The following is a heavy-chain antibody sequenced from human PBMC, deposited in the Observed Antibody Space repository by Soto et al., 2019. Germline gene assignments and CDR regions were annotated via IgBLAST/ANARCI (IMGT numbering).Heavy chain of an antibody. CDR2: IKQDGSET. CDR3: ARDSGTSDY. CDR1: GFTFSTYW. D-gene: IGHD1-1*01. Sequence: PGGPLRLSCAASGFTFSTYWMSWVRQAPGKGLEWVANIKQDGSETYYVDSVKGRFTISRDNAENSLYLQMNSLRAEDTAVYYCARDSGTSDYWGQGTLVTVSS. V-gene: IGHV3-7*01. J-gene: IGHJ4*02.